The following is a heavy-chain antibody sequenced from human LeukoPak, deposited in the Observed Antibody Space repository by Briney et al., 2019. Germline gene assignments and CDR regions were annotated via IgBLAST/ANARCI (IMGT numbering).Heavy chain of an antibody. D-gene: IGHD2-2*01. CDR1: GFTFSSYN. V-gene: IGHV3-48*02. CDR3: ARTRSGAFDI. CDR2: ISSSGITI. Sequence: GGSLRLSCAASGFTFSSYNMNWVRQAPGKGLEWISYISSSGITIYYTDSAKGRFTISRDDAKNSLYLQMNSLRDEDTAVYYCARTRSGAFDIWGQGTMVTVSS. J-gene: IGHJ3*02.